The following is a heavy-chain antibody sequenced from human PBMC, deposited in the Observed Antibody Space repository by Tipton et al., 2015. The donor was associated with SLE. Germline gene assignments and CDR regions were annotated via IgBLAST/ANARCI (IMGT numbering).Heavy chain of an antibody. J-gene: IGHJ4*02. Sequence: TLSLTCAVYGGSFSGHYWSWIRQPPGKGLEWIGYIYYSGSTNYNPSLKSRLTISVDTSKNQFSLKLSSVTAADTAVYYCARGGSYSDYWGQGTLVTVSS. D-gene: IGHD1-26*01. CDR2: IYYSGST. CDR3: ARGGSYSDY. V-gene: IGHV4-59*11. CDR1: GGSFSGHY.